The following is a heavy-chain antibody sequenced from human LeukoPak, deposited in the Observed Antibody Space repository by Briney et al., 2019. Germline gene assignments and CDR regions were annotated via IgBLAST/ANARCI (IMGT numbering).Heavy chain of an antibody. CDR3: ARDIGILTGYFDY. CDR2: ISSSGSTI. V-gene: IGHV3-48*03. Sequence: PGGSLRLSCAASGFTFSNEMNWVRQAPGKGLEWVSYISSSGSTIYYADSVKGRFTISRDNAKNSLYLQMNSLRAEDTAVYYCARDIGILTGYFDYWGQGTLVTVSS. J-gene: IGHJ4*02. D-gene: IGHD3-9*01. CDR1: GFTFSNE.